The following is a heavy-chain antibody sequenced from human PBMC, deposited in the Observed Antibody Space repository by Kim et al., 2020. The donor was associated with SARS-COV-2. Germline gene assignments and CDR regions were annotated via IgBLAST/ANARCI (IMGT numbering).Heavy chain of an antibody. CDR3: ARVGYYDFWSGYSGMGYYYGMDV. V-gene: IGHV3-66*01. Sequence: GGSLRLSCAASGFTVSSNYMSWVRQAPGKGLEWVSVIYSGGSTYYEDSVKGRFTISRDNSKNTLYLQMNSLRAEDTAVYYCARVGYYDFWSGYSGMGYYYGMDVWGQGTTVTVSS. CDR2: IYSGGST. CDR1: GFTVSSNY. J-gene: IGHJ6*02. D-gene: IGHD3-3*01.